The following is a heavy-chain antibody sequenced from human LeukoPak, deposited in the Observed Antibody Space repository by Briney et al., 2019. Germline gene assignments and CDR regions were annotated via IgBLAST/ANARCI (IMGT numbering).Heavy chain of an antibody. V-gene: IGHV3-30*02. CDR2: IRFDGGNE. D-gene: IGHD6-13*01. CDR3: AKAGYSTSWYYLDF. CDR1: DFTSSDYG. Sequence: PGGSLRLSCAASDFTSSDYGMHWVRQAPGKGLEWVAFIRFDGGNEIYGDSVKGRFTISRDDSKDTLYLQMNSLSAEDTAVYFCAKAGYSTSWYYLDFWGQGTLVTVSS. J-gene: IGHJ4*02.